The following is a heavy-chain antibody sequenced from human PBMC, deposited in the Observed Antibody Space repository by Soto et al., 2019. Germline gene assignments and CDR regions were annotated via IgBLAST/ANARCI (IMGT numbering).Heavy chain of an antibody. CDR3: AKYYYDSSGYYSHAFDI. CDR2: IYYSGST. CDR1: GGSISSGGYY. V-gene: IGHV4-31*03. Sequence: SETLSLTCTASGGSISSGGYYWSWIRQHPGKGLEWIGYIYYSGSTYYNPSLKSRVTISVDTSKNQFSLKLSSVTAADTAVYYCAKYYYDSSGYYSHAFDIWGQGTMVTVSS. D-gene: IGHD3-22*01. J-gene: IGHJ3*02.